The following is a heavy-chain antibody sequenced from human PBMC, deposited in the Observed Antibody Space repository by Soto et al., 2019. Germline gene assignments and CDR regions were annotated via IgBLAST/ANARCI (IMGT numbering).Heavy chain of an antibody. CDR2: IDPSDSYT. J-gene: IGHJ6*01. D-gene: IGHD1-26*01. CDR1: GYSFTSYW. Sequence: PGESLKISCKGSGYSFTSYWISWVRQMPVKGLEWRGRIDPSDSYTNYSPSSQSHVTISADKSISTAYLQWSRLKASDTAMHYCARGGDLLYCYGMDVWAQGTTVTLSS. V-gene: IGHV5-10-1*01. CDR3: ARGGDLLYCYGMDV.